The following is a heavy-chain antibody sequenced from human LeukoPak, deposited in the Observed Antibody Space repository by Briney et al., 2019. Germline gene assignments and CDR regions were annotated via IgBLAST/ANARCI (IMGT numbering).Heavy chain of an antibody. CDR1: GFTFSTYS. J-gene: IGHJ4*02. Sequence: GGSLRLSCAASGFTFSTYSMNWVRQAPGKGLECVSSISSSGAYIDYADSVKGRFTISRDNAKKSLYLQMNSLRAEDTAIYYCVGNYYDSSGLDYWGQGTLVTVSS. CDR2: ISSSGAYI. D-gene: IGHD3-22*01. CDR3: VGNYYDSSGLDY. V-gene: IGHV3-21*01.